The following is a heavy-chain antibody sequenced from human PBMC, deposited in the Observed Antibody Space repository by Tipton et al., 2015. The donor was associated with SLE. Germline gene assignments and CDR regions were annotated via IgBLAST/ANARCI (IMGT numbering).Heavy chain of an antibody. CDR1: GFTVSSNY. CDR2: ISSSSSYI. CDR3: AREGGSGWSYVYWYFVL. J-gene: IGHJ2*01. V-gene: IGHV3-21*01. D-gene: IGHD6-19*01. Sequence: SLRLSCAASGFTVSSNYMNWVRQAPGRGLEWVSSISSSSSYIYYADSEKGRFTISRDNAKNSLYLQMNSLRAEDTAVYYCAREGGSGWSYVYWYFVLWGRGTLVTVPS.